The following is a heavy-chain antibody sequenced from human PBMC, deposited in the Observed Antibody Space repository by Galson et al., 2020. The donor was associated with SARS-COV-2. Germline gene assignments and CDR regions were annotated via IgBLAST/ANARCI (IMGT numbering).Heavy chain of an antibody. D-gene: IGHD1-26*01. CDR3: AREGAALTGGMDV. J-gene: IGHJ6*02. CDR1: GFTFSSYG. Sequence: GGSLRLSCAASGFTFSSYGMHWVRQAPGKGLEWVAAIWYDGSNKYYADSVKGRFTISRDNSKNTLYLQMNSLRAEDTAVYYCAREGAALTGGMDVWGQGTTVTVSS. CDR2: IWYDGSNK. V-gene: IGHV3-33*01.